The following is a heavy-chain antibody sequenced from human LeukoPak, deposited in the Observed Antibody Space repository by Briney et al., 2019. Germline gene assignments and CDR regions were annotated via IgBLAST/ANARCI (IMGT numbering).Heavy chain of an antibody. CDR3: ARSRYGSGSYYNYFDY. J-gene: IGHJ4*02. V-gene: IGHV4-39*01. CDR1: GGSISGSSYF. Sequence: SETLSLTCTVSGGSISGSSYFWGWIRQPPGKGLEWIGSISYSGSTYYNPSLKSRVTISVDTSKNQFSLKLSSVTAADMAVYYCARSRYGSGSYYNYFDYWGQGTLVTVSS. CDR2: ISYSGST. D-gene: IGHD3-10*01.